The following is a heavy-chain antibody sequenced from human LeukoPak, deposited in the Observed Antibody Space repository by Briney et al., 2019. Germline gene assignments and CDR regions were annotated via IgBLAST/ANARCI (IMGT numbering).Heavy chain of an antibody. D-gene: IGHD3-22*01. Sequence: SETLSLTCAVYGGSFSGYYWSWLRQPPGKGLEWIGEINHSGSTNYNPSLKSRVTISVDTSKNQLSLKLSSVTAADTAVYYCARALDYYDSSGLVYWGQGTLVTVSS. V-gene: IGHV4-34*01. J-gene: IGHJ4*02. CDR2: INHSGST. CDR3: ARALDYYDSSGLVY. CDR1: GGSFSGYY.